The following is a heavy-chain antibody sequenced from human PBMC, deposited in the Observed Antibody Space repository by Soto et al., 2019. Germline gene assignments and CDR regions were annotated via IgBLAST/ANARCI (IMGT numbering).Heavy chain of an antibody. CDR3: ASRPFTEIRNYCSGGSCSSAYFDY. CDR2: IIPILGIA. Sequence: GASVKVSCKASGGTFSSYTISWVRQAPGQGLEWMGRIIPILGIANYAQKFQGRVTITADKSTSTAYMELSSLRPEDTAVYYCASRPFTEIRNYCSGGSCSSAYFDYWGQGTLVTVSS. J-gene: IGHJ4*02. V-gene: IGHV1-69*02. D-gene: IGHD2-15*01. CDR1: GGTFSSYT.